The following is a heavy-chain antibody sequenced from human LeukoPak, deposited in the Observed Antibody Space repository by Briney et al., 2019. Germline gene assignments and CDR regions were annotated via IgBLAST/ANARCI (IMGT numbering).Heavy chain of an antibody. Sequence: GRSLRLSCAASGFTFSSYGMHWVRQAPGKGLERVAVIWYDGSSKYYADSMKGRFTISRDNSKNTLYLQMNSLRAEDTAVYYCARDPAEYQLPRGWFDPWGQGTLVTVSS. J-gene: IGHJ5*02. CDR2: IWYDGSSK. D-gene: IGHD2-2*01. V-gene: IGHV3-33*01. CDR3: ARDPAEYQLPRGWFDP. CDR1: GFTFSSYG.